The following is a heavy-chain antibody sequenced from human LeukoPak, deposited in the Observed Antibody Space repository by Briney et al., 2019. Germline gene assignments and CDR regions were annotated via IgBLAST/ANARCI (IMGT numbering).Heavy chain of an antibody. J-gene: IGHJ4*02. CDR2: ISSGSSTI. D-gene: IGHD6-13*01. CDR3: AIDPGYSSSWYDDY. V-gene: IGHV3-48*04. CDR1: GFTFSSYA. Sequence: GGSLRLSCAASGFTFSSYAMSWVRQAPGKGLEWVSHISSGSSTINYADSVKGRFTISRDNAKNSLYLQMNSLRAEDTAVYYCAIDPGYSSSWYDDYWGQGTLVTVSS.